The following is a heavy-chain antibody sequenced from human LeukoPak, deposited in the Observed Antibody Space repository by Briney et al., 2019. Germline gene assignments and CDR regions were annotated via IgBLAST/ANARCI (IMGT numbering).Heavy chain of an antibody. D-gene: IGHD1-26*01. J-gene: IGHJ3*01. CDR2: NSGST. V-gene: IGHV4-59*08. CDR1: GGSIGSYF. Sequence: SETLSLTCTVSGGSIGSYFWSWIRQPPGKGLEWIGYNSGSTKYNPSLKNRVTISVDTSKNQFSLKLSSVTAADTAVYYCARGRGYGGNYLRALDLWGLGTMVSVSS. CDR3: ARGRGYGGNYLRALDL.